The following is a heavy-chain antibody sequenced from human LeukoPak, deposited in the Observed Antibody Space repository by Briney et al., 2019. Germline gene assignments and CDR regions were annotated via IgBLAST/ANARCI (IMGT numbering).Heavy chain of an antibody. J-gene: IGHJ5*02. V-gene: IGHV4-39*01. Sequence: SETLSLTCTVSGGSISSSGYNWGWIRQPPRKGLEWIGSISYSGSTYYNPSLKSRVTTSADTSKNQFSLKLNSVTAADTAVYYCARRRSSNSYRWFEPWGQGTLVTVSS. CDR1: GGSISSSGYN. CDR2: ISYSGST. D-gene: IGHD6-13*01. CDR3: ARRRSSNSYRWFEP.